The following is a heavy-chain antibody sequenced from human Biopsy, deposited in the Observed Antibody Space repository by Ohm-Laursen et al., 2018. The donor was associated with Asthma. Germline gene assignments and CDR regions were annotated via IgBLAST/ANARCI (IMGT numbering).Heavy chain of an antibody. J-gene: IGHJ3*02. D-gene: IGHD3-9*01. V-gene: IGHV1-3*01. CDR3: ARTYYDFLTGQVNDAFDI. Sequence: ATVKISCKASGYTFTSYAIHWVRQAPGQRLEWMGWINAGNGNTKYSQKFQGRVTITRDTSASTAYMKLSSLRSEDTAVYYCARTYYDFLTGQVNDAFDIWGQGTMVTVSS. CDR2: INAGNGNT. CDR1: GYTFTSYA.